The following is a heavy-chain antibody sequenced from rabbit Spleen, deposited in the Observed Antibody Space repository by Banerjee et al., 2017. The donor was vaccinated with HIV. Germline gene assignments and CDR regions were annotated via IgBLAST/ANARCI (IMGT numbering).Heavy chain of an antibody. J-gene: IGHJ4*01. Sequence: QSLEESGGDLVQPGASLTLTCTASGFDFSAYTFMCWVRQAPGKGLEWIGYIDPVFGITYYANWVNGRFSISRENAQNTVFLQMTSLTAADTATYFCARDGAGTDPYYFDLWGPGTLVTVS. CDR1: GFDFSAYTF. V-gene: IGHV1S40*01. CDR3: ARDGAGTDPYYFDL. CDR2: IDPVFGIT. D-gene: IGHD4-2*01.